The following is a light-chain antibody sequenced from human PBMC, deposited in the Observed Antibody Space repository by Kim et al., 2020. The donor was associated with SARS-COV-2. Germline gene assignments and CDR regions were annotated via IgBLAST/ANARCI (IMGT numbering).Light chain of an antibody. J-gene: IGLJ1*01. V-gene: IGLV1-40*01. CDR2: GNN. CDR1: SSNIGAGYD. Sequence: RVTISCTGSSSNIGAGYDGHWYQQLPGAAPKLLIYGNNNRPSGVPDRLSASKSGTSACLAITGLQAEDEADYYCQSYDSSLSAYVFGTGTKVTVL. CDR3: QSYDSSLSAYV.